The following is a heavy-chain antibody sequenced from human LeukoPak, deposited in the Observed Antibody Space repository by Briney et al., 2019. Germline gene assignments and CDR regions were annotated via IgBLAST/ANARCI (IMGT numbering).Heavy chain of an antibody. Sequence: ASVKVSCKASGYTFTDYYIHWVRQAPGQGLEWMAWMNPNSGGTSYAQKLQGRVTMTTDTSTSTAYMELRSLRSDDTAVYYCARAAGTRGIYFDYWGQGTLVTVSS. J-gene: IGHJ4*02. CDR3: ARAAGTRGIYFDY. CDR1: GYTFTDYY. CDR2: MNPNSGGT. D-gene: IGHD1-7*01. V-gene: IGHV1-2*02.